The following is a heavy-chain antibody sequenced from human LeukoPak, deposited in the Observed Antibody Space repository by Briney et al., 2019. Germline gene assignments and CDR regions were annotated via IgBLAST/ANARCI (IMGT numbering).Heavy chain of an antibody. V-gene: IGHV3-21*01. CDR1: EFTFSTYS. Sequence: PGGSLRLSCAASEFTFSTYSMNWVRQAPGKGLEWVSSISSSSTYIYYADSVKGRFTISRDNAKNSLYLQMNSLRAEDTAVYYCARRAAAGYDAFDIWGQGTIVTVSS. CDR2: ISSSSTYI. J-gene: IGHJ3*02. CDR3: ARRAAAGYDAFDI. D-gene: IGHD6-13*01.